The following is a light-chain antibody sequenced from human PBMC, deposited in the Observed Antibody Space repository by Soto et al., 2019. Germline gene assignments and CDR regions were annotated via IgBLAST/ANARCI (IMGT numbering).Light chain of an antibody. CDR1: QTISSNS. CDR2: GAS. V-gene: IGKV3-20*01. CDR3: HHYGSTPPWT. Sequence: EIVLTQSPGTLSLSPGEGATLSCRASQTISSNSLAWFQQKPGQAPRLLIYGASNGDTGIPDRFSGGGSGTNFTLTIRRLEPEDFAVYYCHHYGSTPPWTFGQGTQVEIK. J-gene: IGKJ1*01.